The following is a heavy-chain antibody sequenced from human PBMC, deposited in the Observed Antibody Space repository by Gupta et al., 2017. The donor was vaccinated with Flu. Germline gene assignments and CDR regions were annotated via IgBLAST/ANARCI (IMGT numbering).Heavy chain of an antibody. J-gene: IGHJ5*01. Sequence: QLQLRGSGPGLAKPSEPLSLTCTVSGGSRTTSAYYWCGVRQPPAKGLEWIGSINYSGNTYYDSSLKGGVTMSVDTSKNQFSLKLASVTAADTAVFYCARLLVTDAFGNSFDSWGQGTLVTVSS. CDR3: ARLLVTDAFGNSFDS. CDR1: GGSRTTSAYY. D-gene: IGHD4-23*01. V-gene: IGHV4-39*01. CDR2: INYSGNT.